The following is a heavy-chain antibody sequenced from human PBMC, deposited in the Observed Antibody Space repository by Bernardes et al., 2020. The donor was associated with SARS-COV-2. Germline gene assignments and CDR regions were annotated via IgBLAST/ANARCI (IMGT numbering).Heavy chain of an antibody. D-gene: IGHD2-15*01. CDR3: TRVLEGRAGAFDI. Sequence: GGSLRLSCAASGFTFTKYDMSWVRQAPGKGLEWVSGISGSGNTTYYADSVKGRFTISRDNSKNTLFLQMDSLRAEDTAVYYCTRVLEGRAGAFDIWGQGTMVTVSS. V-gene: IGHV3-23*01. J-gene: IGHJ3*02. CDR1: GFTFTKYD. CDR2: ISGSGNTT.